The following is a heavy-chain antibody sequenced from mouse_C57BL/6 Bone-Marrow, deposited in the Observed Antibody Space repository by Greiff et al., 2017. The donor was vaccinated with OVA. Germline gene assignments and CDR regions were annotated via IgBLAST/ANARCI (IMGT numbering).Heavy chain of an antibody. CDR3: ARSPRSYYFDY. V-gene: IGHV7-3*01. CDR1: GFTFTDYY. J-gene: IGHJ2*01. Sequence: EVKLQESGGGLVQPGGSLSLSCAASGFTFTDYYMSWVRQPPGKALEWLGFIRNKANGYTTEYSASVKGRFTISRDNSQSILYLQMNALRAEDSATYYCARSPRSYYFDYWGQGTTLTVSS. D-gene: IGHD2-10*02. CDR2: IRNKANGYTT.